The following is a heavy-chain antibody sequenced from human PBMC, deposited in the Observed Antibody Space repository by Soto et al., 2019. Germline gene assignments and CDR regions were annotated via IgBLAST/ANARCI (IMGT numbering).Heavy chain of an antibody. J-gene: IGHJ3*02. CDR1: GYSFTSYW. D-gene: IGHD6-19*01. V-gene: IGHV5-51*01. Sequence: GESLKISCKGSGYSFTSYWIGWVRQMPGKGLEWMGIIYPGDSDTRYSPSFQGQVTISADKSISTAYLQWSSLKASDTAMYYCARPGPDGIAVAGDDAFDIWGQGTMVTVS. CDR3: ARPGPDGIAVAGDDAFDI. CDR2: IYPGDSDT.